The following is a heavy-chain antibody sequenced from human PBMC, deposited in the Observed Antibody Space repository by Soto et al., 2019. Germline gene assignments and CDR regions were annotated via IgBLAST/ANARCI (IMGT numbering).Heavy chain of an antibody. J-gene: IGHJ5*02. V-gene: IGHV4-30-4*01. D-gene: IGHD6-6*01. CDR1: GGSISSGDYY. CDR2: IYYSGST. CDR3: ARDWGYSSSFGFGNWFDP. Sequence: QVQLQESGPGLVKPSQTLSLTCTVSGGSISSGDYYWSWIRQPPGKGLEWIGYIYYSGSTYYNPTLKSRVTISVDTFKNQFSLKLSSVTAADTAVYYCARDWGYSSSFGFGNWFDPWGQGTLVTVSS.